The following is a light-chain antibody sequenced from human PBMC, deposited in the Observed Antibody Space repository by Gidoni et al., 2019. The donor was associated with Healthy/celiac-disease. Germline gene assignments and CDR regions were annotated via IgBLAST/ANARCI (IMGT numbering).Light chain of an antibody. Sequence: LQMTQSPSSLSASVGDRVTITCRASQSLCSYLNWYQQKPGKAPKLLIYAASSLQSGVPARFSGSGSGTDFTLTISSLQPEEFATYYCQQSYSTPPLTFGGGTKVEIK. CDR3: QQSYSTPPLT. V-gene: IGKV1-39*01. CDR2: AAS. CDR1: QSLCSY. J-gene: IGKJ4*01.